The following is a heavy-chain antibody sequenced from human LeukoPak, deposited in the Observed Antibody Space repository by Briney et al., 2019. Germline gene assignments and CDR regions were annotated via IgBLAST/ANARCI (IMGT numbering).Heavy chain of an antibody. CDR2: ISYDGSNK. D-gene: IGHD6-19*01. CDR3: GSRGY. Sequence: GGSLRLSCAASVLTFSNYAMHGVRQALGKGLEWVACISYDGSNKYYSDSVKGRFTISRDNSKNTLYLQMDSLRTEDTAVYYSGSRGYWGQGTLVTVSS. V-gene: IGHV3-30-3*01. CDR1: VLTFSNYA. J-gene: IGHJ4*02.